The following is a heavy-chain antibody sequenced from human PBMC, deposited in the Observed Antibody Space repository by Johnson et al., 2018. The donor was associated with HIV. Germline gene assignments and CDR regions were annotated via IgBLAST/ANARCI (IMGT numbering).Heavy chain of an antibody. J-gene: IGHJ3*02. V-gene: IGHV3-66*01. CDR2: IYSGGST. Sequence: VQLVESGGGLVQSGGSLRLSCGASGFTVSNNYMNWVRQAPGKGLEWVSVIYSGGSTYYADSVNGRFTISRDNSKNTLYLQMNSLRAEDTAVYYCAKDQTPHLAAAGDDAFDIWGQGTMVTVSS. D-gene: IGHD6-13*01. CDR3: AKDQTPHLAAAGDDAFDI. CDR1: GFTVSNNY.